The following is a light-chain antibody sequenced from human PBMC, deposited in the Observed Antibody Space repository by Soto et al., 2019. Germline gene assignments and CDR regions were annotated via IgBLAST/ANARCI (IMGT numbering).Light chain of an antibody. CDR3: QQYDNLPLT. V-gene: IGKV1-33*01. CDR2: DAS. J-gene: IGKJ4*01. CDR1: QDISNY. Sequence: DLQMTQSPSSLSASVGDRVTITCQASQDISNYLNWYPQKPGKAPKLLIYDASNLETGFPSRFSGSWSWADFTFPISSLQPEDIAAYYCQQYDNLPLTFGGGTKVEIK.